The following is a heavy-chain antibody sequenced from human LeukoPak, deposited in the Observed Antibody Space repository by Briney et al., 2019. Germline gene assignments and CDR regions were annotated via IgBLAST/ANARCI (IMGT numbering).Heavy chain of an antibody. Sequence: GASVKVSCKASGYTFTSYGISWVRQAPGQGLEWMGWISAYNGNTNYAQKLQGRVTMTTDTSTSTAYMELRSLRSDDTAVYYCASSRSSSWYWYFDLWGRGTLVTVSS. CDR2: ISAYNGNT. D-gene: IGHD6-13*01. CDR3: ASSRSSSWYWYFDL. CDR1: GYTFTSYG. V-gene: IGHV1-18*01. J-gene: IGHJ2*01.